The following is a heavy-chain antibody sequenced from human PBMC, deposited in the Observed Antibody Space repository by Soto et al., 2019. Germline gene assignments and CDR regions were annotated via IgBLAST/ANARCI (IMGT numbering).Heavy chain of an antibody. CDR1: GGTFSTAA. J-gene: IGHJ4*02. CDR3: ATQLTGDLDF. V-gene: IGHV1-69*13. CDR2: IIPVFGTP. Sequence: QVQLVQSGAEVRKPGSSVKVSCVASGGTFSTAAMNWVRQAPGQGRGWVGGIIPVFGTPTYAQSLQGRVTITVDVSTTTAYMELTRLRPADTAVYYCATQLTGDLDFWGQGTLVIVSS. D-gene: IGHD7-27*01.